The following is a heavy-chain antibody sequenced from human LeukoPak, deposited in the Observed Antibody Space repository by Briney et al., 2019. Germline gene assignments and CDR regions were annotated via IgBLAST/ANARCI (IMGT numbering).Heavy chain of an antibody. D-gene: IGHD4-23*01. V-gene: IGHV4-59*01. CDR3: ARGSNSPDY. CDR2: IYYSGST. Sequence: SETLSLTCTVSGGSISSYYWSWIRQPPGKGLEWIGYIYYSGSTNYNPSLESRVAISVDTSKNQFSLKLTSVTAADTAVYYCARGSNSPDYWGQGALVTVSS. J-gene: IGHJ4*02. CDR1: GGSISSYY.